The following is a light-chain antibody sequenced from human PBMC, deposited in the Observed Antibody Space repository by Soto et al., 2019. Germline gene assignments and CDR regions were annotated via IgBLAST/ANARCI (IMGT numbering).Light chain of an antibody. J-gene: IGKJ1*01. CDR3: QQRFNWPPWT. V-gene: IGKV3-11*01. CDR2: DAS. CDR1: QSVSNQ. Sequence: EIVLTQSPATLSLSPGDRATLSCRASQSVSNQLAWYQQKPGQAPRLLIYDASNRASGIPARFRGSGSGTAFTLTISSLEPEDFAVYYCQQRFNWPPWTFGQGTKVDIK.